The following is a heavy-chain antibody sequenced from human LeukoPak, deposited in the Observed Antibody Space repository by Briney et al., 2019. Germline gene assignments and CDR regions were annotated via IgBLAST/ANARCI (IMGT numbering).Heavy chain of an antibody. V-gene: IGHV1-69-2*01. CDR1: GYTFTDYY. J-gene: IGHJ4*02. D-gene: IGHD3-10*01. CDR2: VDPEDGET. Sequence: ASVKISCKVSGYTFTDYYMHWVQRAPGKGPEWMGLVDPEDGETIYAEKFQGRVTITADTSTDTAYMELSSLRSEDTAVYYCATITMVRGVSYYFDYWGQGTLVTVSS. CDR3: ATITMVRGVSYYFDY.